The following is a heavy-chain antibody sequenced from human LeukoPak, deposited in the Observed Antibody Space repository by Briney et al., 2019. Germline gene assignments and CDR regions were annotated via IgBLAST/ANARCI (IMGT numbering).Heavy chain of an antibody. CDR1: GGTFSSYA. J-gene: IGHJ6*02. V-gene: IGHV1-46*01. Sequence: GSSVKVSCKASGGTFSSYAISWVRQAPGQGLEWMGIINPSGGSTSYAQKFQGRVTMTRDTSTSTVYMELSSLRSEDTAVYYCAREATITGWGVGRWDYGMDVWGQGTTVTVSS. D-gene: IGHD5-24*01. CDR3: AREATITGWGVGRWDYGMDV. CDR2: INPSGGST.